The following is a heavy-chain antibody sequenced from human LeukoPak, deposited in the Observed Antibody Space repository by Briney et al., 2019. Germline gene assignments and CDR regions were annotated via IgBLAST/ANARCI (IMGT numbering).Heavy chain of an antibody. J-gene: IGHJ6*02. CDR1: GFTFSSYW. CDR2: INHNGNVN. CDR3: ARGGGLDV. Sequence: HPGGSLRLSCAASGFTFSSYWMNCARQAPGKGLEWVASINHNGNVNYYVDSVKGRFTISRDNAKNSLYLQMSNMRAEDTAVYFRARGGGLDVWGQGATVTVSS. D-gene: IGHD5-12*01. V-gene: IGHV3-7*03.